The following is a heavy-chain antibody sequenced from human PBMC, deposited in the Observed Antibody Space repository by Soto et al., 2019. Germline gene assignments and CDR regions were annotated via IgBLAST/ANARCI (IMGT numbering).Heavy chain of an antibody. CDR2: IYPGDSDT. CDR1: GYSFTSYW. D-gene: IGHD3-22*01. V-gene: IGHV5-51*01. Sequence: GESLKISCKGSGYSFTSYWIGWVRQMPGKGLEWMGIIYPGDSDTRYSPSFQGQVTISADKSISTAYLQWSSLKASDTAMYYCARSAIAGDSSGYPDYWGQGTLVTVPQ. CDR3: ARSAIAGDSSGYPDY. J-gene: IGHJ4*02.